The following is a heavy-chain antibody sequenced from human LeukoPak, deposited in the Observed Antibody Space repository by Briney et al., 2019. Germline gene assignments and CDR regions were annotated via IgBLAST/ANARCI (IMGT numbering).Heavy chain of an antibody. CDR2: INHSGST. V-gene: IGHV4-34*01. D-gene: IGHD3-22*01. CDR1: GGSFSGYY. CDR3: ARDSGGDYYDSSGFDY. J-gene: IGHJ4*02. Sequence: PSETLSLTCAVYGGSFSGYYWSWIRRPPGKGLEWIGEINHSGSTNYNPSLKSRVTISVDTSKNQFSLKLSSVTAADTAVYYCARDSGGDYYDSSGFDYWGQGTLVTVSS.